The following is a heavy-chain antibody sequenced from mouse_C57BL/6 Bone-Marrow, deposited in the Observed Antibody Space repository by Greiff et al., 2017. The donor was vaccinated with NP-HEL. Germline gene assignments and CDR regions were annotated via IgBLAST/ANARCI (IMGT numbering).Heavy chain of an antibody. CDR1: GYTFTDYN. J-gene: IGHJ4*01. CDR3: AAYYSNHEGYAMDY. V-gene: IGHV1-18*01. D-gene: IGHD2-5*01. CDR2: INPNNGGT. Sequence: EVQLQQSGPELVKPGASVKIPCKASGYTFTDYNMDWVKQSHGKSLEWIGDINPNNGGTIYNQKFKGKATLTVDKSSSTAYMELRSLTSEDTAVYYCAAYYSNHEGYAMDYGGQGTSVTVSS.